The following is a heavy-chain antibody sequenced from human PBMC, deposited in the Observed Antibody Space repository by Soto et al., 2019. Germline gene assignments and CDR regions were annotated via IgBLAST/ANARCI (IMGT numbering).Heavy chain of an antibody. CDR3: AGDWEPRYSSGWYGTTSYFDY. Sequence: SSETLSLTCTVSGGSISSYYLSWIRQPPGKGLEWIGYIYYSGSTNYNPSLKSRVTISVDTSKNQFSLKLSSVTAADTAVYYCAGDWEPRYSSGWYGTTSYFDYWGQGTLVTVSS. D-gene: IGHD6-19*01. J-gene: IGHJ4*02. CDR2: IYYSGST. CDR1: GGSISSYY. V-gene: IGHV4-59*01.